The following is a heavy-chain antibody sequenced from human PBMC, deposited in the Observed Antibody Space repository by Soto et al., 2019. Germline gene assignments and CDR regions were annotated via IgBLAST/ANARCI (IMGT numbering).Heavy chain of an antibody. Sequence: PSETLSLTCTVSGGSISSYYWSWIRQPPGKGLEWIGYIYYSGSTNYNPSLKSRVTISVDTSKNQFSLKLSSVTAADAAVYYCARMRNILTGYPGPFDYWGQGTLVTVS. CDR2: IYYSGST. CDR3: ARMRNILTGYPGPFDY. D-gene: IGHD3-9*01. CDR1: GGSISSYY. V-gene: IGHV4-59*01. J-gene: IGHJ4*02.